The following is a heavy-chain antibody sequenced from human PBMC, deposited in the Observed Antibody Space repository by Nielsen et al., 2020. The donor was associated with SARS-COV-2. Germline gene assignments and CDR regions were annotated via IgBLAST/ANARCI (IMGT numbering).Heavy chain of an antibody. CDR1: GFTFSSYA. J-gene: IGHJ3*02. V-gene: IGHV3-64D*08. CDR2: ISSNGSST. D-gene: IGHD3-10*01. Sequence: GESLNISCSASGFTFSSYAMHWVRPAPAKGLEYVSSISSNGSSTYYPDSVKGRFTIARDNSKNTLYLQMSRLRAEDTDVYYCVKDGGYYYGSGSYWGAFDIWGQGTMVTVSS. CDR3: VKDGGYYYGSGSYWGAFDI.